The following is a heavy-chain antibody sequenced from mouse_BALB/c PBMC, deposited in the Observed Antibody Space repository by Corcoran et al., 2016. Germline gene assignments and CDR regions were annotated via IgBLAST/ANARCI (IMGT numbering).Heavy chain of an antibody. CDR1: GYTFTNYG. CDR3: ARSAYYGNSYAMDY. Sequence: QIQLVQSGPELKKPGETVKISCKASGYTFTNYGMNWVKQDPGKGLKWMGWINTYTGEPTYADDFKGRFAFSLETSASTAYFQINNLKNEDTATYFCARSAYYGNSYAMDYWGQGTSVTVSS. V-gene: IGHV9-3-1*01. J-gene: IGHJ4*01. D-gene: IGHD2-10*01. CDR2: INTYTGEP.